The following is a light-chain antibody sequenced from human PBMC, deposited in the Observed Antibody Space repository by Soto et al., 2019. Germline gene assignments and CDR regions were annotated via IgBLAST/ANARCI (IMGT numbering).Light chain of an antibody. J-gene: IGLJ2*01. CDR2: EVT. V-gene: IGLV2-8*01. Sequence: QSALTQPHSASGSPGQSVTISCTGTSSDVGGYNFVSWYQQQPGKAPKLIIYEVTQRPSGVPDRFSGSKSGNTASLTISGLQAEDEADYYCISYTSSNTLIFGGGTKVTVL. CDR3: ISYTSSNTLI. CDR1: SSDVGGYNF.